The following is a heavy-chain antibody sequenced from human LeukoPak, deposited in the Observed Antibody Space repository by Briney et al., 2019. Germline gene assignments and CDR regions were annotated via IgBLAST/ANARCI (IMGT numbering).Heavy chain of an antibody. D-gene: IGHD3-22*01. CDR3: AKDVEIVVVITDY. CDR1: AFTFGSYA. CDR2: ISGSGGST. J-gene: IGHJ4*02. Sequence: GGSLRLSCAASAFTFGSYAMSWVRQAPGKGLEWVSAISGSGGSTSYADSVKGRLSISRDNSKNTPYLQMNSLRAEDTAVYHCAKDVEIVVVITDYWGQGTLVTVSS. V-gene: IGHV3-23*01.